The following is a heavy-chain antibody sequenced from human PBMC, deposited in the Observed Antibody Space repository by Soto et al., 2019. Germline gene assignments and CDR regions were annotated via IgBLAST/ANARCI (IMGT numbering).Heavy chain of an antibody. CDR1: GGTFSSYA. CDR3: ASDKGEYSGLPSCCFDY. CDR2: IIPIFGTA. V-gene: IGHV1-69*01. D-gene: IGHD6-6*01. J-gene: IGHJ4*02. Sequence: QVQLVQSGAEVKKPGSSVKVSCKASGGTFSSYAISWVRQAPGQGLEWMGGIIPIFGTANYAQKFQGRDTITADESTSTAYMELRSLRSEDTDVYYCASDKGEYSGLPSCCFDYWGQGTLVTVSS.